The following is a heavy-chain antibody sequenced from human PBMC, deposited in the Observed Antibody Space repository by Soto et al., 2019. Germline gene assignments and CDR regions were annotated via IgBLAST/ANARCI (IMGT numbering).Heavy chain of an antibody. J-gene: IGHJ6*02. CDR3: ARDGIVVVPAEETYGMDV. CDR2: INPSGGST. Sequence: ASVKVSCKASGYTFTSYGISWVRQAPGQGLEWMGIINPSGGSTGYAQKFQGRVTMTRDTSTSTVYMELSSLRSEDTAVYYCARDGIVVVPAEETYGMDVWGQGTTVTVSS. CDR1: GYTFTSYG. V-gene: IGHV1-46*01. D-gene: IGHD2-2*01.